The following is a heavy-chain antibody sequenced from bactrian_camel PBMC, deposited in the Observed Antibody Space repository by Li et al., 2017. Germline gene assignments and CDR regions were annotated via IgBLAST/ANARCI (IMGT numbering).Heavy chain of an antibody. CDR1: GPSYERAC. J-gene: IGHJ4*01. CDR3: AARSQPGVVPPLVETSYNR. V-gene: IGHV3S55*01. Sequence: HVQLVESGGDSVQAGGSLRLSCAVSGPSYERACMGWFRQAPGKEREGVALLDEEGTAYYSDRVKGRFTVSLDNDKHSLYLQMNALLPEDTGTYFCAARSQPGVVPPLVETSYNRWGQGTQVTVS. CDR2: LDEEGTA. D-gene: IGHD7*01.